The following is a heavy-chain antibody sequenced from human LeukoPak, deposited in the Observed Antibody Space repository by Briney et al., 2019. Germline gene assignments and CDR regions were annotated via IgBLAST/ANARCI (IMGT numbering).Heavy chain of an antibody. Sequence: PGGSLRLSCAASGFTFSSYAMSWVRQAPGKGLEWVSTMSGSGGTTYYADSVKGRFIISRDSSKNTMYLQMNSLRAEDTAIYYCAKELMYYYGSGYDYGIDVWGQGTTVTVS. CDR1: GFTFSSYA. V-gene: IGHV3-23*01. CDR2: MSGSGGTT. J-gene: IGHJ6*02. D-gene: IGHD3-10*01. CDR3: AKELMYYYGSGYDYGIDV.